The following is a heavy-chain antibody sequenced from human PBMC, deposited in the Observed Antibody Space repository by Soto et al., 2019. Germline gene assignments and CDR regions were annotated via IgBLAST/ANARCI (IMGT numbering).Heavy chain of an antibody. CDR3: ARRVYAMNYHHYGMDV. J-gene: IGHJ6*02. D-gene: IGHD2-8*01. CDR2: IYYSGST. Sequence: SETLSLTCTVSGGSISSSSYYWGWIRQPPGKGLEWIGSIYYSGSTYYNPSLKSRVTISVDTSKNQFSLKLSSVTAADTAVYYCARRVYAMNYHHYGMDVWGQGTTVTVSS. CDR1: GGSISSSSYY. V-gene: IGHV4-39*01.